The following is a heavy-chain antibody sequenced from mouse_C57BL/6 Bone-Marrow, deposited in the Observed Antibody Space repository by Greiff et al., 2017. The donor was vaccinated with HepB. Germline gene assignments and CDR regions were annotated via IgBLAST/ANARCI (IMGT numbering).Heavy chain of an antibody. J-gene: IGHJ4*01. CDR3: ARRYGNYFYAMDY. CDR2: IDPSDSYT. D-gene: IGHD2-1*01. CDR1: GYTFTSYW. V-gene: IGHV1-69*01. Sequence: QVQLQQPGAELVMPGASVKLSCKASGYTFTSYWMHWVKQRPGQGLEWIGEIDPSDSYTNYNQKFKGKSTLTVDKSSSTAYMQLSSLTSGDSAVYYCARRYGNYFYAMDYWGQGTSVTVSS.